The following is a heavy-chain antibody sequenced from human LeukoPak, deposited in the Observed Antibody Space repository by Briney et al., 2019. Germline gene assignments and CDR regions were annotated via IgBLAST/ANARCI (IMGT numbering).Heavy chain of an antibody. CDR1: GYSFTSYW. Sequence: GESLKISCKGSGYSFTSYWISWVRQMPGTGLEWMGRIDPSDSYTNYSPSFQGHVTISADKSISTAYLQWSSLKASDTAMYYCARHEYCGGDCYPTVYWGQGTLVTVSS. CDR2: IDPSDSYT. J-gene: IGHJ4*02. V-gene: IGHV5-10-1*01. CDR3: ARHEYCGGDCYPTVY. D-gene: IGHD2-21*02.